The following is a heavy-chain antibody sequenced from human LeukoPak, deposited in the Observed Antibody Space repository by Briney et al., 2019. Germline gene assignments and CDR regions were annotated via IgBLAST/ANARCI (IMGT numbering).Heavy chain of an antibody. CDR2: ISGSGGTT. V-gene: IGHV3-23*01. CDR1: GFTFSTYA. J-gene: IGHJ4*02. D-gene: IGHD1-26*01. Sequence: GGSLRLSCAVSGFTFSTYAMSWVRQAPGKGLEWVSAISGSGGTTYHADSVKGRFTISRDNSKNTLYLQMNSLRAEDTAVYYCAKDPREGATIDPPFDYWGQGTLVTVSS. CDR3: AKDPREGATIDPPFDY.